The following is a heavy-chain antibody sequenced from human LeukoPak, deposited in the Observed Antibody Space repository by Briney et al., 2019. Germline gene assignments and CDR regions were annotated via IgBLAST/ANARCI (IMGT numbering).Heavy chain of an antibody. Sequence: GGPLRLPCAASGFTFCSYSMNWLRQAPGKGLEGVSYITSSSNYISDAAAVKRRFTISRDNAKNSLYLQMNSLRAEDTAVYYCARDRYSSSWYSIYYYGMDVWGQGTTVTVSS. CDR3: ARDRYSSSWYSIYYYGMDV. V-gene: IGHV3-21*01. J-gene: IGHJ6*02. CDR2: ITSSSNYI. CDR1: GFTFCSYS. D-gene: IGHD6-13*01.